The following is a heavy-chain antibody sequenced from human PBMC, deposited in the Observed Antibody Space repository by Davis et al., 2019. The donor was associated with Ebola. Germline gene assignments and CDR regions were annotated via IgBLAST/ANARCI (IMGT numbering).Heavy chain of an antibody. D-gene: IGHD2-15*01. CDR2: IIPILGIA. Sequence: SVKISCKASAGTFSSYAISWVRQAPGQGLEWMGRIIPILGIANYAQKFQGRVTITADKSTSTAYMELSSLRSEDTAVYYCAREQLVVVVAATESYYYYGMDVWGQGTTVTVSS. CDR3: AREQLVVVVAATESYYYYGMDV. J-gene: IGHJ6*02. CDR1: AGTFSSYA. V-gene: IGHV1-69*04.